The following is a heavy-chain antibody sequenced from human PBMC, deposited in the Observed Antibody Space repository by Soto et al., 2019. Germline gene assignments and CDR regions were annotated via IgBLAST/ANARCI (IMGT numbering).Heavy chain of an antibody. CDR3: ARGEDSSRMDV. D-gene: IGHD1-26*01. Sequence: QVQLVQSGAEVKKPGASVKVSCKASGYTFTGHYIHWVRQAPGQGLEWMGWTNPNTGDANSAQKFQGRVTMTRDTAISTVYMDLRSLTFDDTAVYYCARGEDSSRMDVWGQGTTVTVSS. V-gene: IGHV1-2*02. CDR1: GYTFTGHY. J-gene: IGHJ6*02. CDR2: TNPNTGDA.